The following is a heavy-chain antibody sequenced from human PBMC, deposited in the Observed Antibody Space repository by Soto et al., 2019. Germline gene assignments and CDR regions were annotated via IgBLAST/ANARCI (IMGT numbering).Heavy chain of an antibody. J-gene: IGHJ5*02. Sequence: ASVKVSCKASGYTFTSYGISWVRQAPGQGLEWMGWISAYNGNTNYAQKLQGRVTMTTDTSTSTAYMELRSLRSDDTAVYYCARDFWGFIVGEMYDSSGGWFDPWGQGTLVTVSS. V-gene: IGHV1-18*04. CDR3: ARDFWGFIVGEMYDSSGGWFDP. CDR1: GYTFTSYG. CDR2: ISAYNGNT. D-gene: IGHD3-22*01.